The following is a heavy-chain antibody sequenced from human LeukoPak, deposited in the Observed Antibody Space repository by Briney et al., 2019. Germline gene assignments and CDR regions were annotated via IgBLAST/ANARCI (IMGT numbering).Heavy chain of an antibody. CDR3: AKVNWGLELGYFDL. V-gene: IGHV3-23*01. CDR2: IGGSGDNT. Sequence: GGSLRLSCAASGFTFSTYVMHWVRQAPGKGLEWVSAIGGSGDNTYYADSVNGRFTISRDNYKNTLYLQMNSLRAEDTAVYYCAKVNWGLELGYFDLWGRGTRVTVSS. D-gene: IGHD7-27*01. CDR1: GFTFSTYV. J-gene: IGHJ2*01.